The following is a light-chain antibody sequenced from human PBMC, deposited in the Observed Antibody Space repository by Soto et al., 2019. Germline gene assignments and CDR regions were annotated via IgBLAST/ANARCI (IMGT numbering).Light chain of an antibody. V-gene: IGLV2-14*01. CDR1: SSDVGGYNH. CDR3: SSYTTSSTWV. J-gene: IGLJ2*01. Sequence: QSALTQPASVSGFLGQSITISCTGSSSDVGGYNHVSWYQQHPGKAPKVIIYEVSNRPSGISKRFSGSKSGNTASLTISGLQAEDEADYYCSSYTTSSTWVFGGGAKVTVL. CDR2: EVS.